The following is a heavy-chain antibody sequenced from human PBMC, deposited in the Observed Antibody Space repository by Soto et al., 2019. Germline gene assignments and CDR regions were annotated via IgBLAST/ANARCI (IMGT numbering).Heavy chain of an antibody. J-gene: IGHJ5*02. V-gene: IGHV4-39*01. Sequence: QMQLQESGPGLVKASETLSLTCSVSGGSIGSSSYYFGWIRQPPGKVLEWIGSLYYTGTTNYNTSLKIRVTISADKSQNQFSLRLTSVAAADTSGYYGGAYCIIIHCDDWFDPWGQVPLVTVS. D-gene: IGHD3-16*01. CDR2: LYYTGTT. CDR3: GAYCIIIHCDDWFDP. CDR1: GGSIGSSSYY.